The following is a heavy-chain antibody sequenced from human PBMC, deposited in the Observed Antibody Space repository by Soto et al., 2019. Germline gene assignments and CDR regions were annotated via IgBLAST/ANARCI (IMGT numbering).Heavy chain of an antibody. CDR2: IYATGTT. Sequence: SETLSLTCTVSGASISGFYWSWIRKSAGKGLEWIGRIYATGTTDYNPSLKSQVMMSVDTSKKQFSLKLRSVTAADTAVYYCVRDGTKTLRDWFDPWGQGISVTVSS. CDR1: GASISGFY. J-gene: IGHJ5*02. D-gene: IGHD1-1*01. CDR3: VRDGTKTLRDWFDP. V-gene: IGHV4-4*07.